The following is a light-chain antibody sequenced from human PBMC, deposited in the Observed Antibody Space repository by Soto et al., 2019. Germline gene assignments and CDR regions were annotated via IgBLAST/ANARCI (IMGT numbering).Light chain of an antibody. V-gene: IGKV1-8*01. J-gene: IGKJ1*01. CDR1: QGISSY. Sequence: AIRMTQSPSSLSASTGDRVTITFRASQGISSYLAWYQQKPGKAPKLLIYAASTLQSGVPSRFSGSGSGTDFTLPISCLQSEDFATYYCQQYYSYPPTFGQGTKVDIK. CDR2: AAS. CDR3: QQYYSYPPT.